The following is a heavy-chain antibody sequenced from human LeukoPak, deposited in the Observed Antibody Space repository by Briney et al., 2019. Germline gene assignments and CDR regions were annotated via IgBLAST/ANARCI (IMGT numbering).Heavy chain of an antibody. J-gene: IGHJ5*02. Sequence: SVKVSCKASGGTFSSYAISWVRQAPGQGLEWMGRIIPIFGIANYAQKFQGRVTITADKSTSTAYMELSGLRSEDTAVYYCARDGGKDIVVVPAADNWFDPWGQGTLVTVSS. CDR3: ARDGGKDIVVVPAADNWFDP. V-gene: IGHV1-69*04. D-gene: IGHD2-2*01. CDR1: GGTFSSYA. CDR2: IIPIFGIA.